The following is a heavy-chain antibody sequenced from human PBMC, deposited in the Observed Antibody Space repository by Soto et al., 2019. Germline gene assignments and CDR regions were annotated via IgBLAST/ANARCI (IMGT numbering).Heavy chain of an antibody. J-gene: IGHJ6*02. CDR3: ASSLLTGSFRYYYYYYSMDV. CDR1: GDTFTSYT. CDR2: IVPMFGTT. Sequence: QVHLVQSGAEVRKSGSSVMVSCKASGDTFTSYTYTWVRRAPGQGLEWMGKIVPMFGTTNYAQKFRGRFTSSADASASTAYTVLSRLRPDDTAVYYGASSLLTGSFRYYYYYYSMDVWGQGTTVTVSS. V-gene: IGHV1-69*15. D-gene: IGHD3-16*02.